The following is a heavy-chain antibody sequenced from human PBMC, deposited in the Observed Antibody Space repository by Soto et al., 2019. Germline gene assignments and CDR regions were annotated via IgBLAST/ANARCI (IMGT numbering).Heavy chain of an antibody. V-gene: IGHV1-69*01. D-gene: IGHD2-15*01. Sequence: QVQLVQSGAEVKKPGSSVKVSCKASGGTFSSYAISWVRQAPGQGLEWMGGIIHIFGTANYAQKFQGRVTITADESTSTGYMELSSLRSEDTAVYYCARVPTYCSGGSCPNYYYYGMDVWGQGTTVTVSS. J-gene: IGHJ6*02. CDR3: ARVPTYCSGGSCPNYYYYGMDV. CDR2: IIHIFGTA. CDR1: GGTFSSYA.